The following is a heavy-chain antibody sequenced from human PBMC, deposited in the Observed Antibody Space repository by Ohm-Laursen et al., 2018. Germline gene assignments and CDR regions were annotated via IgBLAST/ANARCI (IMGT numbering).Heavy chain of an antibody. CDR1: GDSISSSRNS. J-gene: IGHJ5*02. Sequence: SETLSLTCTVSGDSISSSRNSWGWIRQPPGKGLEWIGSTCYNDKICYNPSLKSRVTISVDTSKNQFSLKLSSVTAADTAVYYCARLSAASFDPWGQGTLVTVSS. CDR2: TCYNDKI. V-gene: IGHV4-39*07. D-gene: IGHD2-15*01. CDR3: ARLSAASFDP.